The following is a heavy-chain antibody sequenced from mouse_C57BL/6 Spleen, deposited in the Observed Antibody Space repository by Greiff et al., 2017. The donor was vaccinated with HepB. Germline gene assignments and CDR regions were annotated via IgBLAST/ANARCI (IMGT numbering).Heavy chain of an antibody. CDR2: IYPSDSET. CDR1: GYTFTSYW. D-gene: IGHD1-1*01. Sequence: QVQLQQPGAELVRPGSSVKLSCKASGYTFTSYWMDWVKQRPGQGLEWIGNIYPSDSETHYNQKFKDKATLTEDKSSSTAYMQLSSLTSEDSAVYYCARKGYYGSSTWFAYWGQGTLVTVSA. J-gene: IGHJ3*01. V-gene: IGHV1-61*01. CDR3: ARKGYYGSSTWFAY.